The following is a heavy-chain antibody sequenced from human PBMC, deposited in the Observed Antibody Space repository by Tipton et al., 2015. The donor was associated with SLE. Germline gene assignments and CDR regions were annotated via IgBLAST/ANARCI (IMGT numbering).Heavy chain of an antibody. V-gene: IGHV3-13*04. Sequence: SLRLSCAASGFTFNSYDMHWVRQVTGKGLEWVSGIDTGGDTDYSDSVKGRFTVSRDNAKNSLYLQMHSLRDGDTAVYYCARDSGASAAPDVWGQGTTVTV. CDR2: IDTGGDT. CDR1: GFTFNSYD. J-gene: IGHJ6*02. CDR3: ARDSGASAAPDV.